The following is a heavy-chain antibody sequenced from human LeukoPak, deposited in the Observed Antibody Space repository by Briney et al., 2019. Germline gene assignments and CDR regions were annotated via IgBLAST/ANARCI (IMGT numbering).Heavy chain of an antibody. CDR1: GASFTGYY. V-gene: IGHV4-34*01. CDR3: ARGLRNWKFHY. Sequence: SETLSLTCGVYGASFTGYYWTWIRQPPGKGLEWIGEINHSGSTNYNPSLKSRLTMSIDTSTDGVSLKLTSVTAADTAVYYCARGLRNWKFHYWGQGTLVTVSS. J-gene: IGHJ4*02. CDR2: INHSGST. D-gene: IGHD1-1*01.